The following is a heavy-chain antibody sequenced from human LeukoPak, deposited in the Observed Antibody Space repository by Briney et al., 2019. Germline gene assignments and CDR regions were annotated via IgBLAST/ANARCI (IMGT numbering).Heavy chain of an antibody. V-gene: IGHV3-9*01. CDR2: ISYNSGDI. CDR3: ARNSRSSWYTPSNY. CDR1: GFSFDDYA. D-gene: IGHD6-13*01. Sequence: SGGSLRLSCAASGFSFDDYAMYWVRQAPGKGLEWVSGISYNSGDIGYADSVKGRFTISRDNAKNSLYLHMTSLRPEDTAVYYCARNSRSSWYTPSNYWGQGTLVTVSS. J-gene: IGHJ4*02.